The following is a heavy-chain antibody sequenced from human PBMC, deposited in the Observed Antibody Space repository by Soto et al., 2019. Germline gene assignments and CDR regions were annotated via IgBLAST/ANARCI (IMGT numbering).Heavy chain of an antibody. CDR3: ARGHSSSWRFDY. V-gene: IGHV1-8*01. Sequence: ASVKVSCKASGYTFTTYGISWVRRAPGQGLEWMGWMNPYSGNTRYVQKFQGRITMTRNTSISTAYMELSSLRSEDTAVYYCARGHSSSWRFDYWGQGTLVTVSS. D-gene: IGHD6-13*01. J-gene: IGHJ4*02. CDR1: GYTFTTYG. CDR2: MNPYSGNT.